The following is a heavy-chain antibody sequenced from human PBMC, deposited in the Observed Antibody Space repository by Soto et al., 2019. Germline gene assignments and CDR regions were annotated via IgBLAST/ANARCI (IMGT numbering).Heavy chain of an antibody. Sequence: QVQLVQSGAEVKKPGSSVKVSCKASGGTFSSYSLNWVRQAPGQGLEWMGRIIPVPDIVNYAQKFQGRVTITADTSTSTAYMELSSQRSADTAVYYCARDPTMTDAFDIWGQGTLVTVSS. J-gene: IGHJ3*02. V-gene: IGHV1-69*08. CDR3: ARDPTMTDAFDI. CDR1: GGTFSSYS. D-gene: IGHD3-22*01. CDR2: IIPVPDIV.